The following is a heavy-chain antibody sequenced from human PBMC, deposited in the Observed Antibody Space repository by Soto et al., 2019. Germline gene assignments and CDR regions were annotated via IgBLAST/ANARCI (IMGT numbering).Heavy chain of an antibody. V-gene: IGHV3-23*01. CDR3: AKRSWPDSSGYFNWFDP. J-gene: IGHJ5*02. CDR2: ISGSGGST. D-gene: IGHD3-22*01. Sequence: PGGSLRLSCAASGFTFSSYAMSWIRQAPGKWLEWVSAISGSGGSTYYADSVKGRFTISRDNSKNTLYLQMNSLRAEDTAVYYCAKRSWPDSSGYFNWFDPWGQGXLVTVYS. CDR1: GFTFSSYA.